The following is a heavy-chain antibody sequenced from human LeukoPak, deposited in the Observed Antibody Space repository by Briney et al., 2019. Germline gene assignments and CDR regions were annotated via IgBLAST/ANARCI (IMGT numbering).Heavy chain of an antibody. V-gene: IGHV4-59*12. J-gene: IGHJ4*02. CDR2: IDYSGST. Sequence: SETLSLTCTVSGGSISSYYWSWIRQPPGKGLEWIGYIDYSGSTNSNPSLKSRVTISVDTSKNQFSLKLSSVTAADTAVYYCARYGGNSGFDYWGQGTLVTVSS. CDR3: ARYGGNSGFDY. CDR1: GGSISSYY. D-gene: IGHD4-23*01.